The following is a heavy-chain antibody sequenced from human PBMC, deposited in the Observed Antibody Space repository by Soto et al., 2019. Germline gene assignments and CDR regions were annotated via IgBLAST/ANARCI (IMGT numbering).Heavy chain of an antibody. CDR1: GGSISSYY. CDR3: ARGYCSSTSCSDYFDY. CDR2: IYYSGST. D-gene: IGHD2-2*01. Sequence: HVQLQESGPGLVKPSETLSLTCTVSGGSISSYYWSWIRQPPGKGLEWIGYIYYSGSTNYNPSLRSRVSISVDTSKNQFSLKLSAVAAADTAVYYCARGYCSSTSCSDYFDYWGQGTLVTVSS. V-gene: IGHV4-59*01. J-gene: IGHJ4*02.